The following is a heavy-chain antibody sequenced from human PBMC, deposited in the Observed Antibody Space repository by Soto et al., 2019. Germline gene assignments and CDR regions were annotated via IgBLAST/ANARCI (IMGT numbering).Heavy chain of an antibody. J-gene: IGHJ3*02. Sequence: QVQVVQSGAEVKKPGASVKVSCKASGYTFTSYGISWVRQAPGQGLEWMGWISAYNGNTNYAQKLQGRVTMTTDTSTSTGYMELRSLRSGDTAVYYCARDRGYSYSHEGFEIWSRGTMVTVSS. CDR3: ARDRGYSYSHEGFEI. CDR1: GYTFTSYG. D-gene: IGHD5-18*01. V-gene: IGHV1-18*01. CDR2: ISAYNGNT.